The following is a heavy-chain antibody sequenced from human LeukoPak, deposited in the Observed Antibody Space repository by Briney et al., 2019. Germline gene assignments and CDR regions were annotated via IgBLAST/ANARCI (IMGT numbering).Heavy chain of an antibody. Sequence: SETLSLTCTVSGGSVTSGGHYWSWIRQYPGRGLDWLGNIYHSGSTYYNPSLKSRVTISVDTSTNQFSLKLSSVSATDTAVYYCARGARYGDSQYYFDYWGQGTLVTVSS. CDR3: ARGARYGDSQYYFDY. D-gene: IGHD4-17*01. CDR1: GGSVTSGGHY. J-gene: IGHJ4*02. CDR2: IYHSGST. V-gene: IGHV4-31*03.